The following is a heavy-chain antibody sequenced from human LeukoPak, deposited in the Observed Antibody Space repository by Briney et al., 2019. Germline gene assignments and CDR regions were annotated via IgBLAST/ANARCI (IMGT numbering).Heavy chain of an antibody. J-gene: IGHJ4*02. Sequence: GGSLRLSCAASGFIFSQYSMNRVRQAPGKGLEWVGRIKSKTDGGTTDYAAPVKGRFTISRDDSKNTLYLQMNSLKTEDTAVYYCSTTYYYDSSEGYWGQGTLVTVSS. D-gene: IGHD3-22*01. V-gene: IGHV3-15*07. CDR1: GFIFSQYS. CDR2: IKSKTDGGTT. CDR3: STTYYYDSSEGY.